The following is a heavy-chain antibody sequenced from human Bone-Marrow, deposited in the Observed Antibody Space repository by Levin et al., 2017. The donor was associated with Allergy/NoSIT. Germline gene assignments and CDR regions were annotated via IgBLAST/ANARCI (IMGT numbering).Heavy chain of an antibody. J-gene: IGHJ6*02. CDR3: ARSKVDIPGVGYDYYYGMDV. D-gene: IGHD2-15*01. CDR1: GYNFIEYG. Sequence: PGGSLRLSCKPSGYNFIEYGIGWVRQAPGQGLEWMGWISGDNQNTKYAQKFRGRVSMTVDTSTSTTYMELRGLRVDDTAIYYCARSKVDIPGVGYDYYYGMDVWGQGTTVTVSS. CDR2: ISGDNQNT. V-gene: IGHV1-18*01.